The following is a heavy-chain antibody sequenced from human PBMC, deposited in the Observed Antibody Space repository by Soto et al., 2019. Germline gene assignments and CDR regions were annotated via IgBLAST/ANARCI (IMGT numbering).Heavy chain of an antibody. D-gene: IGHD5-18*01. V-gene: IGHV4-34*01. Sequence: PSETLSLTCAVYGGSFSGYYWSWIRQPPGKGLEWIGEINHSGSTNYNPSLKSRVTISVDTSKNQFSLKLSSVTAADTAVYYCARGPVDTAMVSPGGTDYWGQGTLVTVSS. CDR2: INHSGST. CDR3: ARGPVDTAMVSPGGTDY. J-gene: IGHJ4*02. CDR1: GGSFSGYY.